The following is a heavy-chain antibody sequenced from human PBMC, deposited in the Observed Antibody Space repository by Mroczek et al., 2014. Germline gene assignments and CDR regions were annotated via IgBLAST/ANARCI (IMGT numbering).Heavy chain of an antibody. Sequence: QVQLQESGPGLVKPSQTLSLTCTVSGGSISSGSYYWSWIRQPAGKGLEWIGRIYTSGSTNYNPSLKSRVTMSVDTSKNQFSLKLSSVTAADTAVYYCARAVVPAAFDAFDIWGQGTMVTVSS. CDR1: GGSISSGSYY. V-gene: IGHV4-61*02. D-gene: IGHD2-2*01. CDR3: ARAVVPAAFDAFDI. CDR2: IYTSGST. J-gene: IGHJ3*02.